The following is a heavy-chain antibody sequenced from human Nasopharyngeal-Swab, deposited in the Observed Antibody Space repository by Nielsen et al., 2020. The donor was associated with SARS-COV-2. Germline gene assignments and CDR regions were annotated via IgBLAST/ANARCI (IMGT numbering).Heavy chain of an antibody. V-gene: IGHV3-53*01. CDR2: VHSGGST. D-gene: IGHD3-3*01. Sequence: GGSLTLPCAASGTSASGNYMTWVRQAPGQGLEWVSVVHSGGSTFYADSVKGRFTISRDNSKNTLYLQMNNLRPEDTAMYYCASPVFGVVSDAFDLWGQGTMVTVSS. J-gene: IGHJ3*01. CDR1: GTSASGNY. CDR3: ASPVFGVVSDAFDL.